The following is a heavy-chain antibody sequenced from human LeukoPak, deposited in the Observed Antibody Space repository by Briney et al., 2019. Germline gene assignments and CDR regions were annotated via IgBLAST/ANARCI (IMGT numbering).Heavy chain of an antibody. CDR1: GGSFSGYY. CDR2: INHSGST. CDR3: ARVRGYSGYASLDY. V-gene: IGHV4-34*01. D-gene: IGHD5-12*01. Sequence: SETPSLTCAVYGGSFSGYYWSWIRQPPGKGLEWIGEINHSGSTNYNPSLRSRVTISVDTSKNQFSLKLSSVTAADTAVYYCARVRGYSGYASLDYWGQGTLVTVSS. J-gene: IGHJ4*02.